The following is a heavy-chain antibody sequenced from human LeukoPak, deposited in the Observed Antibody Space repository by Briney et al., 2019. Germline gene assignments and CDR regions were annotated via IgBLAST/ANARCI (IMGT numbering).Heavy chain of an antibody. Sequence: GGSLRLSCAASGFTFSSYSMNWVRQAPGRGLEWDSYISTSSSTIYYSESVKGRFTISRDNAENSLYLQMNSLRDEDTAVYYCARDRSYYDILTGYYTTPDAFDIWGQGTMVTVPS. CDR3: ARDRSYYDILTGYYTTPDAFDI. CDR2: ISTSSSTI. J-gene: IGHJ3*02. CDR1: GFTFSSYS. D-gene: IGHD3-9*01. V-gene: IGHV3-48*02.